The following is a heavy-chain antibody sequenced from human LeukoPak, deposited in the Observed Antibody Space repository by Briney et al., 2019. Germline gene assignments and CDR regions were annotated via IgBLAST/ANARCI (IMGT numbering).Heavy chain of an antibody. V-gene: IGHV3-23*01. CDR3: AKDQVVITTTGSWFDP. CDR1: GFTFSSYA. D-gene: IGHD3-22*01. CDR2: ISGSSGST. Sequence: GSLRLSCAVSGFTFSSYAINWVRQAPGKGQEWVSSISGSSGSTFYADSVKGRFTISRDNSKNTLYLQMNSLRAEDTAVYYCAKDQVVITTTGSWFDPWGQGTLVTVSS. J-gene: IGHJ5*02.